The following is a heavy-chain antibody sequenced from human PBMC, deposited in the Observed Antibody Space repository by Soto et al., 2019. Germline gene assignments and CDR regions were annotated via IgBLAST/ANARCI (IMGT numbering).Heavy chain of an antibody. J-gene: IGHJ4*02. Sequence: ASATVSSRASGSTFTSYYMHLVRHAPGQGLEWMGIINPSGGSTSYAQKFQGRVTMTRDTSTSTVYMELSSLRSEDTAVYYCAREEDGYNSLDYWGQGTLVTVSA. CDR2: INPSGGST. V-gene: IGHV1-46*01. CDR1: GSTFTSYY. CDR3: AREEDGYNSLDY. D-gene: IGHD5-12*01.